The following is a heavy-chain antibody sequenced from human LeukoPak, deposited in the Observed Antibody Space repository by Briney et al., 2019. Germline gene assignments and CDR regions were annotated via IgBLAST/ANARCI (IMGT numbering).Heavy chain of an antibody. V-gene: IGHV3-23*01. CDR3: AKRAGGTPDY. Sequence: GGSLRLSCATSGFSFSAYGMHWVRQAPGKGLEWVSAIGGDGHSTDYADSVKGRFTISRDNSKNTLYLQMNSLRAEDTALYYCAKRAGGTPDYWGLGTLVTVSS. CDR2: IGGDGHST. CDR1: GFSFSAYG. D-gene: IGHD1-26*01. J-gene: IGHJ4*02.